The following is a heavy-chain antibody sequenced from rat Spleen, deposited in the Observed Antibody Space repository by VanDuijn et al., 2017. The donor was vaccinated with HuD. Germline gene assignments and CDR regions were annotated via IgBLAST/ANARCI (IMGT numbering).Heavy chain of an antibody. CDR3: ARRHYGYTDYFDY. CDR2: IDSGGGNT. D-gene: IGHD1-9*01. V-gene: IGHV5S13*01. CDR1: GFTFSTFP. Sequence: EVQLVESGGGFVQPGRSLKLSCAASGFTFSTFPMAWVRQAPKMGLEWVASIDSGGGNTYYRDSVKGRFTISRDNAKNTLYLQMDSLRSEDTATYYCARRHYGYTDYFDYWGQGVMVTVSS. J-gene: IGHJ2*01.